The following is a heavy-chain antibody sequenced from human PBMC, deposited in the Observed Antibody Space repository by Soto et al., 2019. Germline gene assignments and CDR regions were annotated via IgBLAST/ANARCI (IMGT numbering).Heavy chain of an antibody. V-gene: IGHV3-48*02. CDR2: ISISSTTI. CDR3: ARDNGIAGSFDP. D-gene: IGHD6-13*01. Sequence: GGSLRLSCAASGFTFSSYSMHWVRQAPGKGLEWVSYISISSTTIFYADSVKGRFTISRDDAKNSLYLQMNSLRDEDTSVYYCARDNGIAGSFDPWGQGTLVTVSS. J-gene: IGHJ5*02. CDR1: GFTFSSYS.